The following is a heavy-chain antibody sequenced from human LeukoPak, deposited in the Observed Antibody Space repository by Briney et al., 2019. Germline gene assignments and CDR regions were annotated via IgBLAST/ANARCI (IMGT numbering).Heavy chain of an antibody. CDR2: IGEGGGTT. D-gene: IGHD1-26*01. CDR3: AKARIPGTYSQHFDY. CDR1: GFTFSSYA. J-gene: IGHJ4*02. V-gene: IGHV3-23*01. Sequence: GGSLRLSCEASGFTFSSYAMSWVRQAPGKGLEWVSTIGEGGGTTFYADSVKGRFTISRDNSRNTVYLQMSSLRAEDTAVYYCAKARIPGTYSQHFDYWGQGTLVPVSS.